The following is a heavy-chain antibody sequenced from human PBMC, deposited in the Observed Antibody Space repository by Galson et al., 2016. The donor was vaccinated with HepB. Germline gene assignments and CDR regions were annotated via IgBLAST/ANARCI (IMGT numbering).Heavy chain of an antibody. CDR3: AKDSPARGTGLDGMDV. D-gene: IGHD3-9*01. Sequence: SLRLSCAASGFDLRSYAMSWVRQAPGKGLEWVSAMSGSGGGTYYADSVKGRFTISRAESKNSYYLQMNSLRAEDTAVYFCAKDSPARGTGLDGMDVWGKGTTVSVSS. CDR1: GFDLRSYA. J-gene: IGHJ6*04. V-gene: IGHV3-23*01. CDR2: MSGSGGGT.